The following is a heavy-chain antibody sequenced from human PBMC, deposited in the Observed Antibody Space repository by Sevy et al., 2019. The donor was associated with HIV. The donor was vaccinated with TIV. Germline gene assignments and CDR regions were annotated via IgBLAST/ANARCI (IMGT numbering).Heavy chain of an antibody. D-gene: IGHD5-18*01. Sequence: GGSLRLSCAASGFTFDDYTMHWVRQAPGKGLEWVSLISWDGGSTYYVDSVKGRFTISRDNSKNSLYLQMNSLRTEDTALYYCAKAKDTAMVENYYYYYGMDVWGQGTTVTVSS. J-gene: IGHJ6*02. V-gene: IGHV3-43*01. CDR1: GFTFDDYT. CDR2: ISWDGGST. CDR3: AKAKDTAMVENYYYYYGMDV.